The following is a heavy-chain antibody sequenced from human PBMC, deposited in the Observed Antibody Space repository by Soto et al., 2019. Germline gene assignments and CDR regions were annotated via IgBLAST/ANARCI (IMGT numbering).Heavy chain of an antibody. D-gene: IGHD5-18*01. CDR1: GYRFSSYA. CDR3: ANALKYSYGYF. Sequence: GESLKISCRGSGYRFSSYAITWVRLMPGKGLECMGIIYPGDSDTRYSPSFQGQVTISADKSISTAYLQWNSLKASDTAMYYCANALKYSYGYFWGQGTLVTVSS. V-gene: IGHV5-51*01. J-gene: IGHJ4*02. CDR2: IYPGDSDT.